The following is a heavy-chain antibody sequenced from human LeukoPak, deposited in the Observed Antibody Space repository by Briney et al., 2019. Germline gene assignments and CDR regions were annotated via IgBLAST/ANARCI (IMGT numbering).Heavy chain of an antibody. J-gene: IGHJ5*02. V-gene: IGHV3-33*01. CDR1: GYIFSNYG. Sequence: GGSLRLSCAASGYIFSNYGMHWVRQAPGKGLEWVAVIWYDERKTPYADSVKGRFTISRDKSTNTLYLQMNSLRVEDTAVYYCARAERQEWFNPWGQGTLVTVSS. CDR2: IWYDERKT. CDR3: ARAERQEWFNP.